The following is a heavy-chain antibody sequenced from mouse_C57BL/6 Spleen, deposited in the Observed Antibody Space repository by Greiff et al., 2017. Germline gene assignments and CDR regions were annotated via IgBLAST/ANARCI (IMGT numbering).Heavy chain of an antibody. Sequence: EVQLQQSGAELVKPGASVKLSCTASGFTFKGYCMHWVKQRPEQGLEWIGKIDPADGDTKYASKFKGKATITADKSSNTAYLQLSSLTSEDTAVYYCARSEALALADWGQGTTVTVSS. CDR1: GFTFKGYC. J-gene: IGHJ4*01. CDR2: IDPADGDT. V-gene: IGHV14-2*01. CDR3: ARSEALALAD.